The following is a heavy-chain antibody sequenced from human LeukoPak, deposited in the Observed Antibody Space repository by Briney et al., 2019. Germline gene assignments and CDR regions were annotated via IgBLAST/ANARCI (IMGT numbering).Heavy chain of an antibody. Sequence: ASVKVSCKASGYSFINYVITWVRQAPGQGLEWMGWSSPYNGKTHNAQRLQGRVTLTTDTSTHTPYMELRGLREDHTPVRFFARGGIDIVTVPVSNWFDAWGQGTLVTV. CDR2: SSPYNGKT. D-gene: IGHD2/OR15-2a*01. CDR1: GYSFINYV. CDR3: ARGGIDIVTVPVSNWFDA. V-gene: IGHV1-18*01. J-gene: IGHJ5*02.